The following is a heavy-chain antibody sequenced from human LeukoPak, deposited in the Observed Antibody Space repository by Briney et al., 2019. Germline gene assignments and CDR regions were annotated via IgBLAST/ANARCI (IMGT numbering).Heavy chain of an antibody. CDR1: GYTFTSYY. V-gene: IGHV1-46*01. Sequence: ASVKVSCKASGYTFTSYYMHWVRRAPGQGLEWMGIINPSGGSTNYAQKFQERVTITRDMSTSTAYMELSSLRSEDTAVYYCAAGSYHDSSGYWGQGTLVTVSS. J-gene: IGHJ4*02. D-gene: IGHD3-22*01. CDR2: INPSGGST. CDR3: AAGSYHDSSGY.